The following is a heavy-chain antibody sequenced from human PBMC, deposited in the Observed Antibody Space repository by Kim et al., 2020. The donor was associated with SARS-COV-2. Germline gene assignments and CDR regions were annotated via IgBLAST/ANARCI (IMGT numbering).Heavy chain of an antibody. CDR3: ARGGDGYNVMDAFDI. Sequence: GGSLRLSCAASGFTFSSYEMNWVRQAPGKGLEWVSYISSSGSTIYYADSAKGRFTISRDNAKNSLYLQMNSLRAEDTAVYYCARGGDGYNVMDAFDIWDQGTMVTVSS. CDR1: GFTFSSYE. J-gene: IGHJ3*02. D-gene: IGHD5-12*01. V-gene: IGHV3-48*03. CDR2: ISSSGSTI.